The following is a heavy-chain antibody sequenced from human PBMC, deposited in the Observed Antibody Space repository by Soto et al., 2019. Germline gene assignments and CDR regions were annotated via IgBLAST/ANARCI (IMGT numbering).Heavy chain of an antibody. Sequence: QVQLQESGPGLVKPSETLSLTCAVSGGSVSSVNYYWTWIRQPPGKGPEWIGYMYYSGITNYNPSLKSRVNMSVDTSTNQFSLKLSSVNPADTAVYYCATDRVVGVTAFEIWGQGTMVTVSS. CDR3: ATDRVVGVTAFEI. V-gene: IGHV4-61*01. CDR2: MYYSGIT. J-gene: IGHJ3*02. D-gene: IGHD1-26*01. CDR1: GGSVSSVNYY.